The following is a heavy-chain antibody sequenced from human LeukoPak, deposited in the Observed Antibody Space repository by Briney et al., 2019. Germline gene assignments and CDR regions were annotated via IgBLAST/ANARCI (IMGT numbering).Heavy chain of an antibody. D-gene: IGHD1-26*01. V-gene: IGHV1-18*01. Sequence: GASVKVSCKASGYTFTSYGISWVRQAPGQGLEWMGWISAYNGNTNYAQKLQGRVTMTTDTSTSTAYMELRSPRSDDTAVYYCARGPRVGATLRPFDYWGQGTLVTVSS. CDR3: ARGPRVGATLRPFDY. CDR2: ISAYNGNT. J-gene: IGHJ4*02. CDR1: GYTFTSYG.